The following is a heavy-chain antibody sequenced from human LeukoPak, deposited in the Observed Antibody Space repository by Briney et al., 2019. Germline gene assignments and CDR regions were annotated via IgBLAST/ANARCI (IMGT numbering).Heavy chain of an antibody. J-gene: IGHJ6*03. CDR3: ARLLHSPHHYYYYMDV. CDR1: GGSFSGYY. V-gene: IGHV4-34*01. Sequence: SETLSLTCAVYGGSFSGYYWSWIRQPPGKGLEWIGEINHSGSTNYNPSLKSRVTISVDTSKNQFSLKLSSVTAADTAVYYCARLLHSPHHYYYYMDVWGKGTTVTVSS. CDR2: INHSGST. D-gene: IGHD3-22*01.